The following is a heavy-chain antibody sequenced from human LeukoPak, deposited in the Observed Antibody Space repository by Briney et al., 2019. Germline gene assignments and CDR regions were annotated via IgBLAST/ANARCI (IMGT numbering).Heavy chain of an antibody. Sequence: SETLSLTCTVSGGSISSYYWSWTRQPPGKGLEWIGYIYYSGSTNYNPSLKSRVTISVDTSKNQFSLKLSSVTAADTAVYYCAGYGSGRNAFDIWGQGTMVTVSS. CDR2: IYYSGST. D-gene: IGHD3-10*01. J-gene: IGHJ3*02. V-gene: IGHV4-59*01. CDR3: AGYGSGRNAFDI. CDR1: GGSISSYY.